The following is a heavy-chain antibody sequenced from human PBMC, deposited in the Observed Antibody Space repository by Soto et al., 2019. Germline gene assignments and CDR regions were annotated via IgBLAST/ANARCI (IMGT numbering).Heavy chain of an antibody. Sequence: PXGSLRLSFAASGFTFSSYSKHWVRQAPGKGLEWVAVISYDGSNKYYADSVKGRFTISRDNSKNTLYLQMNSLRAEDTAVYYCARDTGWFGDEDWFDPWGQGTLVTVSS. D-gene: IGHD3-10*01. CDR2: ISYDGSNK. CDR1: GFTFSSYS. V-gene: IGHV3-30-3*01. CDR3: ARDTGWFGDEDWFDP. J-gene: IGHJ5*02.